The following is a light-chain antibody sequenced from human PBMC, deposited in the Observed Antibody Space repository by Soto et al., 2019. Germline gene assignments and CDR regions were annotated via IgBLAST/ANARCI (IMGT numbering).Light chain of an antibody. V-gene: IGKV1-39*01. CDR3: QQRYSTPKT. Sequence: DIQMTQSPSSLSASVGDRVTITCRASQSISNYLNWYQQKPGKAPKLLIYAASSLQSGVPSRFSGSGSGTDFTLTIISLQPEDFATYYCQQRYSTPKTFGQGTTVEI. J-gene: IGKJ1*01. CDR1: QSISNY. CDR2: AAS.